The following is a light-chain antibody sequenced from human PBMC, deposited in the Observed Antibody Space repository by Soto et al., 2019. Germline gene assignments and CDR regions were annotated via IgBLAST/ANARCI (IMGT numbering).Light chain of an antibody. CDR1: QEISNY. V-gene: IGKV1-33*01. CDR2: DAS. Sequence: DIQMIPSPSSLSASVGDRVTITCQASQEISNYLNWYQQKPGKAPKLLIYDASNLERGVPSRFSGRGSGTDFTFSISSLQPEDFATYYCQQYDHLPRTFGRGTNVEIK. J-gene: IGKJ1*01. CDR3: QQYDHLPRT.